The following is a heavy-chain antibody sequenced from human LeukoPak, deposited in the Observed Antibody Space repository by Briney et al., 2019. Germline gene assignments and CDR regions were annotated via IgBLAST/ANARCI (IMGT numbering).Heavy chain of an antibody. CDR2: ISGNGGRT. V-gene: IGHV3-23*01. D-gene: IGHD1-7*01. CDR3: ARGRATGTTLPNFDY. J-gene: IGHJ4*02. Sequence: GGSLRLSCAASGFSFSSYAMTWVRQAPGKGLEWVSGISGNGGRTYHADSVKGRFTISRDNSKNTLYLQMNSLRAEDTAVYYCARGRATGTTLPNFDYWGQGTLVTVSS. CDR1: GFSFSSYA.